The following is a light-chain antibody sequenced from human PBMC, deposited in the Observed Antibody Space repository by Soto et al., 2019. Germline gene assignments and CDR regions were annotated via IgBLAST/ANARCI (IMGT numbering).Light chain of an antibody. CDR3: QHGYSTPLT. Sequence: DIQMTQSPSSLSASVGDRVTITCRASQSISTYLHWYQQKPEKAPNLLIYAASTLQSGVPSTFSGSGSGTDFTLTISSLQPEDFATYFCQHGYSTPLTFGGGTKVDIK. CDR2: AAS. J-gene: IGKJ4*01. V-gene: IGKV1-39*01. CDR1: QSISTY.